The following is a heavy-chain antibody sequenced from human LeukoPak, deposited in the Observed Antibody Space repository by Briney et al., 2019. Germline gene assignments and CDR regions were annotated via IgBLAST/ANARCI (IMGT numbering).Heavy chain of an antibody. CDR1: GGSFSGYY. CDR3: ATGYDGNYFLFDC. Sequence: QPSETLSLTCAVYGGSFSGYYWSWVRQAPGKGLEWVSTLSGTGGSTLYADSVKGRFAISRDNSKNTLYLQMNSLRAEDTAVYYCATGYDGNYFLFDCWGQGTLVTVSS. D-gene: IGHD2/OR15-2a*01. J-gene: IGHJ4*02. V-gene: IGHV3-23*01. CDR2: LSGTGGST.